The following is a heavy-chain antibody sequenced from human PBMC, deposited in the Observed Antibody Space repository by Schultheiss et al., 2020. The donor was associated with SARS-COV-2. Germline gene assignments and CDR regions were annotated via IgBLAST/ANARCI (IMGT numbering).Heavy chain of an antibody. Sequence: SETLSLTCAVYGGSFSNYYWSWIRQPPGKGLEWIGSIYYNGSTNYNPSLKSRVTISVDTSKNQFSLKLSSVTAADTAVYYCARALGGLRRAFDIWGQGTMVTVSS. CDR1: GGSFSNYY. J-gene: IGHJ3*02. CDR3: ARALGGLRRAFDI. CDR2: IYYNGST. D-gene: IGHD4-17*01. V-gene: IGHV4-34*01.